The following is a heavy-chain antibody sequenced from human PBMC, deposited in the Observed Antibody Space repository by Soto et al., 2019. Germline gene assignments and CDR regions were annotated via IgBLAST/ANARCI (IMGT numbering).Heavy chain of an antibody. Sequence: GESLKISCKGSGYSFTNYWIGWVRQMPGKGLEWMGIIYPDDSDTRYSPSFQGQVTISADRSISTAYLQWSSLKASDTAIYFCARRGLLMADRRSGDTEFDCWGQGTLVTVSS. J-gene: IGHJ4*02. D-gene: IGHD2-8*01. CDR3: ARRGLLMADRRSGDTEFDC. V-gene: IGHV5-51*01. CDR1: GYSFTNYW. CDR2: IYPDDSDT.